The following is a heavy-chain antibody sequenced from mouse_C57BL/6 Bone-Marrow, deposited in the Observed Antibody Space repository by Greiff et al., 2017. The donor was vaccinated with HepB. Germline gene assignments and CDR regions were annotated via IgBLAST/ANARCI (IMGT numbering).Heavy chain of an antibody. CDR2: IDPSDSET. CDR3: ARGGSMVTPYYFDY. V-gene: IGHV1-52*01. D-gene: IGHD2-2*01. CDR1: GYTFTSYW. J-gene: IGHJ2*01. Sequence: VKLQQPGAELVRPGSSVKLSCKASGYTFTSYWMHWVKQRPIQGLEWIGNIDPSDSETHYNQKFKDKATLTVDKSSSTAYMQLSSLTSEDSAVYYGARGGSMVTPYYFDYWGQGTTLTVSA.